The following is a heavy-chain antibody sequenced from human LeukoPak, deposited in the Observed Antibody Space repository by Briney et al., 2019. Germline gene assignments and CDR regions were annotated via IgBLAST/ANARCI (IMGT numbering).Heavy chain of an antibody. J-gene: IGHJ4*02. CDR1: GFTFSDYY. CDR2: ISSSGSTI. V-gene: IGHV3-11*01. CDR3: ARASLPHRGHSYGRDY. Sequence: GGSLRLSCAASGFTFSDYYMSWIRQAPGKGLEWVSYISSSGSTIYYADSVKGRFTISRDNAKNSLYLQMNSLRAEDTAVYYCARASLPHRGHSYGRDYWGQGTLVTVSS. D-gene: IGHD5-18*01.